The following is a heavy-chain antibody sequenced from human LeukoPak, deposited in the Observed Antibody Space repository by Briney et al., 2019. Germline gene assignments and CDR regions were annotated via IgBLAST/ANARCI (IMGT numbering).Heavy chain of an antibody. CDR3: AKETYSSSSWLDY. CDR2: ISGSGGST. J-gene: IGHJ4*02. CDR1: GGSVSSGSYY. V-gene: IGHV3-23*01. Sequence: ETLSLTCIVSGGSVSSGSYYWSWIRQPPGKGLEWVSAISGSGGSTYYADSVKGRFTISRDNSKNTLYLQMNSLRAEDTAVYYCAKETYSSSSWLDYWGQGTLVTVSS. D-gene: IGHD6-6*01.